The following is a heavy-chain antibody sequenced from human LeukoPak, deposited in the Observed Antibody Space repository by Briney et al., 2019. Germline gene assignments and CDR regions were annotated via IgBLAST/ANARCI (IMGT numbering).Heavy chain of an antibody. CDR2: INPNSGGT. CDR1: GYTFTGYY. J-gene: IGHJ4*02. V-gene: IGHV1-2*02. Sequence: GASVKVSCKASGYTFTGYYTHWVRQAPGQGLEWMGWINPNSGGTNYAQKFQGRVTMTRDTSISTAYMELSRLRSDDTAVYYCARAPLWFGEDYFDYWGQGTLVTVSS. CDR3: ARAPLWFGEDYFDY. D-gene: IGHD3-10*01.